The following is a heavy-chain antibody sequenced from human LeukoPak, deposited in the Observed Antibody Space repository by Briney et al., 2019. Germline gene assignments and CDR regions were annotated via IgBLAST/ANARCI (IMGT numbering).Heavy chain of an antibody. CDR3: ARSDGSGSYSPDYYYGMDV. V-gene: IGHV4-59*01. J-gene: IGHJ6*02. D-gene: IGHD3-10*01. CDR1: GGSISSYY. CDR2: IYYSGST. Sequence: SETLSLTCTVSGGSISSYYRSWIRQPPGKGLEWIGYIYYSGSTNYNPSLKSRVTISVDTSKNQFSLKLSSVTAADTAVYYCARSDGSGSYSPDYYYGMDVWGQGTTVTVSS.